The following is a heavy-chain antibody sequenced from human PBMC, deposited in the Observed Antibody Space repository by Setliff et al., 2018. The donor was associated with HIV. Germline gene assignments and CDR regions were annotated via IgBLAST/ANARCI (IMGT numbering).Heavy chain of an antibody. V-gene: IGHV4-39*01. Sequence: SETLSLTCSVSGASVTSSSYYWGWIRQPPGKGLEWIGSIYYGGNTYSNPSLRSRLSISLDTSKNQFSLELYSVAAADTAVYYCATQRSFQRAFEAVAGSFDPWGQGILVTVSS. CDR3: ATQRSFQRAFEAVAGSFDP. J-gene: IGHJ5*02. D-gene: IGHD6-19*01. CDR1: GASVTSSSYY. CDR2: IYYGGNT.